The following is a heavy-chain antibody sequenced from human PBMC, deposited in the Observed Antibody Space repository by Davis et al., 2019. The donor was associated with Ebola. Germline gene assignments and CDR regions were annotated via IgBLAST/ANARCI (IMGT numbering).Heavy chain of an antibody. J-gene: IGHJ6*04. CDR1: GYTFTSYD. CDR2: MNPNSGNT. Sequence: AASVKVSCKASGYTFTSYDINWVRQATGQGLEWMGWMNPNSGNTGYAQKFQGRVTMTRNTSISTAYMELSSLRSEDTAVYYCARGESLLWFGESAAPEDVWGKGTTVTVSS. CDR3: ARGESLLWFGESAAPEDV. D-gene: IGHD3-10*01. V-gene: IGHV1-8*01.